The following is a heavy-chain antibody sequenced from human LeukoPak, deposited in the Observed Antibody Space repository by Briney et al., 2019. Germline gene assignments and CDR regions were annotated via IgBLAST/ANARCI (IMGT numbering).Heavy chain of an antibody. CDR1: GGSINRSSYY. CDR3: ARASGNRGLRGMDV. CDR2: VSYSGSS. Sequence: PSETLSLTCTVSGGSINRSSYYWGWIRQTPGKGLEWIGSVSYSGSSYYNPSLKSRVTISVDTSKNQFSLKLSSVTAADTAVYYCARASGNRGLRGMDVWGQGTTVTVSS. D-gene: IGHD4-23*01. V-gene: IGHV4-39*07. J-gene: IGHJ6*02.